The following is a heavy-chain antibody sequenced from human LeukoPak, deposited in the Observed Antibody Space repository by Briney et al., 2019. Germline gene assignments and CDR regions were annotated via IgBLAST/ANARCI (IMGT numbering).Heavy chain of an antibody. J-gene: IGHJ4*02. CDR3: ARGDPYYYDY. Sequence: PSETLSLTCTVSGGSISSYYWSWIRQPPGKGLEWIGYISYSGSTNYIPSLKSRVTISVDTSKNQFSLKLSSVTAADTAVYYCARGDPYYYDYWGQGTLVTVSS. V-gene: IGHV4-59*01. CDR1: GGSISSYY. CDR2: ISYSGST.